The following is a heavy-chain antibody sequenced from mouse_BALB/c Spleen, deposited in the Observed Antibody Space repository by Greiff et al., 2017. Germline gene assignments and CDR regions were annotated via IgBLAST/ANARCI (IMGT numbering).Heavy chain of an antibody. D-gene: IGHD1-2*01. J-gene: IGHJ4*01. CDR3: ARSNYYGTDYYAMDY. CDR2: ILPGSGST. V-gene: IGHV1-9*01. CDR1: GYTFSSYW. Sequence: QVQLKQSGAELMKPGASVKISCKATGYTFSSYWIEWVKQRPGHGLEWIGEILPGSGSTNYNEKFKGKATFTADTSSNTAYMQLSSLTSEDSAVYYCARSNYYGTDYYAMDYWGQGTSVTVSS.